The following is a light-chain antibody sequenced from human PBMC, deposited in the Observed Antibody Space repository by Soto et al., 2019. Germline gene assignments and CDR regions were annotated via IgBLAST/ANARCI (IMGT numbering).Light chain of an antibody. CDR1: SSDVGKYNL. CDR2: EDI. V-gene: IGLV2-23*01. Sequence: QSALTQPASVSASPGQSITISCTGTSSDVGKYNLVSWYQQHPGKAPKLMIYEDIERPSGVSNRFSGSKSGNTASLTISGLQTEDEADYYCCSYAGATGVVFGGGTQLTVL. CDR3: CSYAGATGVV. J-gene: IGLJ2*01.